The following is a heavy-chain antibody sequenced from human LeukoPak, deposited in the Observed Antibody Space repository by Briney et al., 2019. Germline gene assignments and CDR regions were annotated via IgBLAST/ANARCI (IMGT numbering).Heavy chain of an antibody. CDR3: ARDSYSSSWRHHYFDY. CDR1: GYTFTSYY. CDR2: INPSGGST. Sequence: ASVKVSCKASGYTFTSYYMHWVRQAPGQGLEWMGIINPSGGSTSYAQKFQGRVTMTRDMSTSTVYMELSSLRSEDTAVYYCARDSYSSSWRHHYFDYWGQGTLVTVSS. J-gene: IGHJ4*02. V-gene: IGHV1-46*01. D-gene: IGHD6-13*01.